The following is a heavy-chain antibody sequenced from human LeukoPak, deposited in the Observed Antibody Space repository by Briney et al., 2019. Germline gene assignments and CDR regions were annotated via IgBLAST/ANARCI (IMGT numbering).Heavy chain of an antibody. D-gene: IGHD3-22*01. J-gene: IGHJ4*02. V-gene: IGHV4-59*01. CDR1: GGSISSYY. Sequence: SETLSLTCTVSGGSISSYYWSWIRQPPGKGLEWIGYIYYSGSTNYNPSLKSRVTISVDTSKNQFSLKLSSVTAADTAVYYCARARYYDSSGYYFLDYWGQGTLVTVPS. CDR3: ARARYYDSSGYYFLDY. CDR2: IYYSGST.